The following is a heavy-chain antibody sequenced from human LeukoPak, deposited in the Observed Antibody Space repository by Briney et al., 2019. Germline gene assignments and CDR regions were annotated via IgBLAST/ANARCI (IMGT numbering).Heavy chain of an antibody. V-gene: IGHV3-48*03. CDR2: ISSSGSTI. D-gene: IGHD6-19*01. J-gene: IGHJ4*02. Sequence: GESLRLSCAASGFTFSSYEMNWVRQAPGKGLEWVSYISSSGSTIYYADSVRGRFTISRDNAKNSLYLQMNSLRAEDTAVYYCARTSLTGIAVAGNERWGQGTLVTVSS. CDR1: GFTFSSYE. CDR3: ARTSLTGIAVAGNER.